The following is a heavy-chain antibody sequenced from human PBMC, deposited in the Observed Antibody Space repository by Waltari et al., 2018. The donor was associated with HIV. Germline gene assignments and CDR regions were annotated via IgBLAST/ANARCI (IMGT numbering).Heavy chain of an antibody. D-gene: IGHD3-22*01. V-gene: IGHV1-18*01. CDR3: AREMYDTSGYYYFDY. CDR1: GYTFTSYG. J-gene: IGHJ4*02. CDR2: ISTYNGNT. Sequence: QVQLVQSGAEVKKPGASVKVYCKASGYTFTSYGICWVRQAPGHALEWMGWISTYNGNTNYAQKLQGRVTMTTDTSTNTAYMDLRSLRSDDTAVYYCAREMYDTSGYYYFDYWGQGTLVTVSS.